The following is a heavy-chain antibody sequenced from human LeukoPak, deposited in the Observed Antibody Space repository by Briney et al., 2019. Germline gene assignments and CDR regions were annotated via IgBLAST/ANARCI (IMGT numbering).Heavy chain of an antibody. CDR3: ARDTPQHLKRFDY. J-gene: IGHJ4*02. Sequence: ASVKVSCKASGYTLNKFGMSWARQAPGQGLEWLGWINTYNGNTKLGEKFQGRVTMTTDTSTSIVYMELTSLRTDDMAVYFCARDTPQHLKRFDYWGQGTLITVSS. CDR1: GYTLNKFG. V-gene: IGHV1-18*03. CDR2: INTYNGNT. D-gene: IGHD6-13*01.